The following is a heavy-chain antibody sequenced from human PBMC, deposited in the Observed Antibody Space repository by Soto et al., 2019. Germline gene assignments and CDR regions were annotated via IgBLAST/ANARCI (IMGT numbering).Heavy chain of an antibody. J-gene: IGHJ4*01. CDR3: ARSSTSANYFDY. CDR1: GGSISSGGYY. Sequence: QVQLQESGPGLVKPSQTLSLTCTVSGGSISSGGYYWSWIRQHPGKGLEWIGYIYYSGSTYYNPSLKSRVTLSLDTSKNQFALKLSSVTPADTAVYYCARSSTSANYFDYWGQGTLVSVSS. V-gene: IGHV4-31*03. CDR2: IYYSGST. D-gene: IGHD2-2*01.